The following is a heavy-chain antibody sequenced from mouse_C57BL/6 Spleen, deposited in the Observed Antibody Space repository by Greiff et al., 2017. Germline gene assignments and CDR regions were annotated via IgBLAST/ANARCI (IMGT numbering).Heavy chain of an antibody. Sequence: VQLQQSGPELVKPGASVKISCKASGYAFSSSWMNWVKQRPGKGLEWIGRIYPGDGDTNYNGKFKGKATLTADKSSSTAYMQLSSLTSEDSAVYFCASTIVTTHYYAMDYWGQGTSVTVSS. CDR3: ASTIVTTHYYAMDY. J-gene: IGHJ4*01. V-gene: IGHV1-82*01. D-gene: IGHD2-5*01. CDR1: GYAFSSSW. CDR2: IYPGDGDT.